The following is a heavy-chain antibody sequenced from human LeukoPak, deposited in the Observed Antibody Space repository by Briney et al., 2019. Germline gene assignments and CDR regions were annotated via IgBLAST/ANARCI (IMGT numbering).Heavy chain of an antibody. Sequence: PGGSLRLSCAASGFDFSSNWMHWVRHAPGQGLVWVSRIKGDGISTNYADSVKGRFTISRDNSKNTLYLQMNSLRAEDTAVYYCARASQGSCSGGSCHYYFDYWGQGTLVTVSS. V-gene: IGHV3-74*01. D-gene: IGHD2-15*01. CDR2: IKGDGIST. CDR1: GFDFSSNW. CDR3: ARASQGSCSGGSCHYYFDY. J-gene: IGHJ4*02.